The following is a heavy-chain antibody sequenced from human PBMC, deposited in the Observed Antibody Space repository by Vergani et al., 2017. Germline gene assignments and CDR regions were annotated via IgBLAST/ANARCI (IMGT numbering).Heavy chain of an antibody. Sequence: DVQLVESGGGLVKPGGSLRLSCAASGLIFSNTWMSWVRQTPGKGLEWVGRIKSKNDGGTTDYAAPVKGRFTISRDDSKNTVYLQMISLKTEDTAVYYCTTDWATRIAEVRGAFWPHYSGMDGWGQGTTVIVSS. CDR1: GLIFSNTW. CDR3: TTDWATRIAEVRGAFWPHYSGMDG. CDR2: IKSKNDGGTT. D-gene: IGHD3-10*01. J-gene: IGHJ6*02. V-gene: IGHV3-15*01.